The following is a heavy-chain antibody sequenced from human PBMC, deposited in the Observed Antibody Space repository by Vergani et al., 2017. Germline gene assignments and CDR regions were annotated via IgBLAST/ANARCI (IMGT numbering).Heavy chain of an antibody. CDR2: IVVGSGNT. J-gene: IGHJ6*02. CDR1: GFTFTSSA. Sequence: QMQLVQSGPEVKKPGTSVKVSCKASGFTFTSSAVQWVRQARGQRLEWIGWIVVGSGNTNYAQKFQERVTITRDMSTSTAYMELSSLRSVDTAVYYCAAPYDYGDYYGMDVWGQGTTVTVSS. D-gene: IGHD4-17*01. V-gene: IGHV1-58*01. CDR3: AAPYDYGDYYGMDV.